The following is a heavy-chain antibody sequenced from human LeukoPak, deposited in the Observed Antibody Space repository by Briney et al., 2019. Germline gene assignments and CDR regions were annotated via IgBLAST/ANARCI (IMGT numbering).Heavy chain of an antibody. V-gene: IGHV1-18*01. CDR3: AREHVDTSFDI. J-gene: IGHJ3*02. Sequence: ASVKVSCKASGYTFTSYGISWVRQAPGQGLEWMGWISGYNGDTNYAQKYQGRATMTTDTSTSTAFMELRSLRSDDTAVYYCAREHVDTSFDIWGQGTMVTVSS. CDR1: GYTFTSYG. D-gene: IGHD5-18*01. CDR2: ISGYNGDT.